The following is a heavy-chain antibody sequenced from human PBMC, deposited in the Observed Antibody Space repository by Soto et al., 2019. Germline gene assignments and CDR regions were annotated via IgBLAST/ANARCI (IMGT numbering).Heavy chain of an antibody. CDR2: INAGNGNT. CDR1: GYTFTSYA. Sequence: ASVKVSCKASGYTFTSYAMHWVRQAPGQRLEWMGWINAGNGNTKYSQKFQGRVTITRDTSASTAYMELSSLRSEDTAVYYCARDANERGYSYGPRVVNWFDPWGQGTLVTVS. V-gene: IGHV1-3*01. D-gene: IGHD5-18*01. J-gene: IGHJ5*02. CDR3: ARDANERGYSYGPRVVNWFDP.